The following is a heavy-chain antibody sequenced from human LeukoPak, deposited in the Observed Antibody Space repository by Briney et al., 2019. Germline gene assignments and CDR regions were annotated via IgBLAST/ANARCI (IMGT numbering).Heavy chain of an antibody. CDR1: GFTFSGSA. D-gene: IGHD1-26*01. Sequence: PGGSLRLSCAASGFTFSGSAMHWVRQASGKGLEWVGRIKSKTDGGTTDYAAPVKGRFTISRDDSKNTLYLQMNSLKTEDTAVYYCLRSYFYRYYFDYWGQGTLVTVSS. J-gene: IGHJ4*02. CDR2: IKSKTDGGTT. CDR3: LRSYFYRYYFDY. V-gene: IGHV3-15*01.